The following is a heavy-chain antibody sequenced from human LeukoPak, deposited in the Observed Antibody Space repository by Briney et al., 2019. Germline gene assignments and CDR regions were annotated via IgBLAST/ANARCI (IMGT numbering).Heavy chain of an antibody. CDR1: GFTYTNYW. CDR3: ARGSMHVYHLYTDY. J-gene: IGHJ4*02. V-gene: IGHV3-7*01. Sequence: QSGTSLRLSCAASGFTYTNYWVSWFRQAPGQGLEWVASIKQDGSERYYVDSVKGRFTISRDNAKNSLFLQLSSLRVEDTAVYYCARGSMHVYHLYTDYWGQGTLVTVSS. CDR2: IKQDGSER. D-gene: IGHD3-16*01.